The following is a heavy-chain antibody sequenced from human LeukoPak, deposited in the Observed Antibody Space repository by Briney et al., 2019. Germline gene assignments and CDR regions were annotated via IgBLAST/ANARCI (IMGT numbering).Heavy chain of an antibody. D-gene: IGHD3-10*01. V-gene: IGHV3-15*01. CDR2: IKSKIDGGTT. CDR1: GFTFSNAW. CDR3: TTDSMVRGVNIY. Sequence: PGGSLRLSCVASGFTFSNAWMSWVRQAPGKGLEWVGRIKSKIDGGTTDYAAPVKDKFTISRDDSKDTVNLQMNSLKTEDTAVYYCTTDSMVRGVNIYWGQGTLVTVSS. J-gene: IGHJ4*02.